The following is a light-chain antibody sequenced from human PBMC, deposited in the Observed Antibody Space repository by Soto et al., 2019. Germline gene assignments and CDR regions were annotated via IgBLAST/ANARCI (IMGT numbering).Light chain of an antibody. Sequence: QSVLTQPPSVSGAPGQRVTISCTGSSSNIGAGYDVHWYQQLPGTAPKLLIYGNSNRPSGVPDRFSGSKSGTSASLAITGLQAEDEADYYCQSYDSRLSSYVFGTGTTLTVL. V-gene: IGLV1-40*01. CDR1: SSNIGAGYD. J-gene: IGLJ1*01. CDR3: QSYDSRLSSYV. CDR2: GNS.